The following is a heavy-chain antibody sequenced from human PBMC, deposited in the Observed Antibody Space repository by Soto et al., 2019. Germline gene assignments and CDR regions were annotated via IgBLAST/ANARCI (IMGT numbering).Heavy chain of an antibody. J-gene: IGHJ4*02. CDR3: ARDRLRYFYDSSGYYDY. CDR1: GFTFSSYW. D-gene: IGHD3-22*01. Sequence: CAASGFTFSSYWMSWVRQAPGKGLEWVANIKQDGSEKYYVDSVKGRFTISRDNAKNSLYLQMNSLRAEDTAVYYCARDRLRYFYDSSGYYDYWGQGTLVTVSS. V-gene: IGHV3-7*01. CDR2: IKQDGSEK.